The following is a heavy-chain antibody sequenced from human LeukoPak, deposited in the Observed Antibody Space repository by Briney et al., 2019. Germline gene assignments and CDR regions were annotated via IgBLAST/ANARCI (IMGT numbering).Heavy chain of an antibody. Sequence: GGSLRLSCAASGFTVSSNYMSWVRQAPGKGLEWVSVIYSGGSTYYADSVKGRFTISRDNSKNTLYLQMNSLRAEDTAVDYCARESGVGYNPFDYWGQGTPVTVSS. V-gene: IGHV3-66*02. J-gene: IGHJ4*02. CDR2: IYSGGST. CDR1: GFTVSSNY. D-gene: IGHD5-24*01. CDR3: ARESGVGYNPFDY.